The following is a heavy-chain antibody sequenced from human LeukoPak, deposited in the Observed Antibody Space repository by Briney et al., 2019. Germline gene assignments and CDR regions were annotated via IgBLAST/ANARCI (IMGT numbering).Heavy chain of an antibody. CDR3: ARDYTFGLPEY. CDR2: IKRDGSEK. Sequence: GGSLRLSCEASGFTFSYYAMSWVRQAPGKGLDWVANIKRDGSEKYYVDSVKGRFTISRDNAKNSLYLQMNSLRVEDTAVYYCARDYTFGLPEYWGQGSLVTVSS. V-gene: IGHV3-7*01. J-gene: IGHJ4*02. D-gene: IGHD3-3*01. CDR1: GFTFSYYA.